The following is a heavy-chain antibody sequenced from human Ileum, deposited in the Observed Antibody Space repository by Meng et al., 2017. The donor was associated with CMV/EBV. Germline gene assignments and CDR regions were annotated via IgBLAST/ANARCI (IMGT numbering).Heavy chain of an antibody. V-gene: IGHV1-18*01. CDR3: ARDSFGAYGDYADY. CDR1: GYTFTSYG. CDR2: IFPNNGNT. J-gene: IGHJ4*02. Sequence: KASGYTFTSYGISWVRQAPGQGLEWMAWIFPNNGNTKYGQKFQGRVTMTTDTSTSTAYMELRSLRSDDTALYYCARDSFGAYGDYADYWGQGTLVTVSS. D-gene: IGHD4-17*01.